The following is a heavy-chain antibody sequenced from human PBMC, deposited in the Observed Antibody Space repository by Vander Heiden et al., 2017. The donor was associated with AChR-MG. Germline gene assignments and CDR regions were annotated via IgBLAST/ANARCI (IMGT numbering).Heavy chain of an antibody. CDR3: ARRHIVVVPAVRENWYFDL. CDR2: IYPGDSDT. J-gene: IGHJ2*01. D-gene: IGHD2-2*01. CDR1: EYSFTDYW. Sequence: EVQLVQSGAEVNKPGASMQTPCQGPEYSFTDYWLGWVRQMPGKGLEWMGIIYPGDSDTRYSPSFQGQVTISADKSISTAYLQWSRLKASETAMHYCARRHIVVVPAVRENWYFDLWGRVTLVTVSS. V-gene: IGHV5-51*01.